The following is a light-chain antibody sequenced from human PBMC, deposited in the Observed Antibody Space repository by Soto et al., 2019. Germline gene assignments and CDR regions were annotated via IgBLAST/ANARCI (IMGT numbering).Light chain of an antibody. CDR3: SSYTSSSTWV. J-gene: IGLJ3*02. V-gene: IGLV2-14*01. Sequence: QSALTQPASVSGSPGQSITISCTGTSSDIGVSWYQQHPGKAPKVMIYDVSNRPSGVSNRFSGSKSGNTASLTISGLQAEDEADYYCSSYTSSSTWVFGGGTKVTVL. CDR2: DVS. CDR1: SSDIG.